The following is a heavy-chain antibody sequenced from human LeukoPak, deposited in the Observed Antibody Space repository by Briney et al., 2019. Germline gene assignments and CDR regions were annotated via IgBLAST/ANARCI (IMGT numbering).Heavy chain of an antibody. V-gene: IGHV1-3*01. CDR1: GYTFTSYG. CDR2: INAGNGDT. CDR3: ARVVTRLREGAYQYDLDV. J-gene: IGHJ6*02. Sequence: ASVKVSCKASGYTFTSYGISWVRQAPGQRLEWMGWINAGNGDTEYSQKFQGRVTSTRDTSASTAYMDLSSLRSEDTAVYYCARVVTRLREGAYQYDLDVWGQGTTVTVSS. D-gene: IGHD3-16*01.